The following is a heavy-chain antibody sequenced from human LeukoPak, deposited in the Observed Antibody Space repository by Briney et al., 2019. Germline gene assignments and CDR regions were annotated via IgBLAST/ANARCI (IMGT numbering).Heavy chain of an antibody. V-gene: IGHV3-66*01. CDR2: IYSGGST. CDR1: GFTVSSKD. D-gene: IGHD3-10*01. CDR3: ARDQLLWSGSFDY. J-gene: IGHJ4*02. Sequence: PGGSLRLSCAASGFTVSSKDMSWVRQAPGKGLEWVSVIYSGGSTYYADSVKGRFTISRDNSKNTLYLQMNSLRAEDTAVYYCARDQLLWSGSFDYWGQGTLVTVSS.